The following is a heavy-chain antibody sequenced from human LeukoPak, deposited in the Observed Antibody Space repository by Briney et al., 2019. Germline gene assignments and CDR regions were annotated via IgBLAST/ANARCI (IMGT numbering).Heavy chain of an antibody. CDR3: AKMGGRVWYKVPET. Sequence: GGPLRLSCTASVFNFSMAWVRQAPGMGLEWVPSISGSGQTTYYADFVRGRFTISRDSSKNTVYLQMSGLRVEDTALYYCAKMGGRVWYKVPETWGQGTLVTVSS. CDR1: VFNFS. J-gene: IGHJ5*02. D-gene: IGHD6-19*01. V-gene: IGHV3-23*01. CDR2: ISGSGQTT.